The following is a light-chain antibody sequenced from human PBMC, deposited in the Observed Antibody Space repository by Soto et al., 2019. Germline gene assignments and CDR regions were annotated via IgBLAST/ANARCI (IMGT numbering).Light chain of an antibody. CDR3: ISYTVSRSYV. V-gene: IGLV2-14*01. Sequence: QSVLTQPASVSGSPGQSITISCSGTSSDIGSYDHVAWFQQFPGKTPKLMIYSVSNRPSGVSYRFSGSKSGNTASLIISAYQAEDEADYYCISYTVSRSYVFGTGTKVTVL. CDR1: SSDIGSYDH. CDR2: SVS. J-gene: IGLJ1*01.